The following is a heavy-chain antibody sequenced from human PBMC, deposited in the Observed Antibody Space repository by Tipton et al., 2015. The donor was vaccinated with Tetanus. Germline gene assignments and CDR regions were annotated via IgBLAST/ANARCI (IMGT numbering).Heavy chain of an antibody. V-gene: IGHV3-21*04. Sequence: SLRLSCAASGFTLSRNSMNWVRQAPGKGLEWVSSISGSGSYISYADSVKGRFIISRDNSKNTLYLQMNSLRAEDTAVYYCAKDRYDSSGYYYLWDYWGQGTLVTVSS. J-gene: IGHJ4*02. D-gene: IGHD3-22*01. CDR3: AKDRYDSSGYYYLWDY. CDR1: GFTLSRNS. CDR2: ISGSGSYI.